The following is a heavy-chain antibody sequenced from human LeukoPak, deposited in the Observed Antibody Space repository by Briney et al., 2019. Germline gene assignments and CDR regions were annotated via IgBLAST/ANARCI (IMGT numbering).Heavy chain of an antibody. CDR3: ARAIHYGDFDY. V-gene: IGHV3-53*01. Sequence: GGSLRLSCAASGFTVSSNYMSWVRQAPGKGLEWVSVIHSGGTTYYADSVKGRFTISRDNSKNTLYLQMNYLRAEDTAVYYCARAIHYGDFDYWGQGTLVTVSS. CDR1: GFTVSSNY. D-gene: IGHD4-17*01. CDR2: IHSGGTT. J-gene: IGHJ4*02.